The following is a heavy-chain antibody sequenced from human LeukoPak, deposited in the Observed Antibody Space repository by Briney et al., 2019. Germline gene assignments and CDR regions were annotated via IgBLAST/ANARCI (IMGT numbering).Heavy chain of an antibody. CDR3: ARGARAGYNLEPFDY. J-gene: IGHJ4*02. V-gene: IGHV4-59*08. Sequence: PSETLSLTFTVSVGSMRSYYGSWIRQPPGKGLEWIGYIYYSGSTKYNHSLKRRVTISVDTSKNQLSLKLSSVTAADTAVYYCARGARAGYNLEPFDYWGQGTLVTVSS. CDR1: VGSMRSYY. D-gene: IGHD5-24*01. CDR2: IYYSGST.